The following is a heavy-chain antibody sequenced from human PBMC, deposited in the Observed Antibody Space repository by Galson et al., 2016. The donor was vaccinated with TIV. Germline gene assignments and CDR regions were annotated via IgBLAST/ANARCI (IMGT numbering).Heavy chain of an antibody. D-gene: IGHD3-22*01. CDR2: FDPEVGRT. CDR3: ATVAWFPGLSLDN. CDR1: GYSLTEVV. J-gene: IGHJ4*02. Sequence: SVKVSCKVSGYSLTEVVMHWVRQAPGKGLEWVGGFDPEVGRTMYAQKLQGRVTMTADTSTDTAYMELGSLRFEDTAVYYCATVAWFPGLSLDNWGQGTLVTVSS. V-gene: IGHV1-24*01.